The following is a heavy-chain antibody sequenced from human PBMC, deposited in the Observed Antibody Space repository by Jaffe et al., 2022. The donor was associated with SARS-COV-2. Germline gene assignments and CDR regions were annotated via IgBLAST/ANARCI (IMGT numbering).Heavy chain of an antibody. CDR2: ISGSGGST. D-gene: IGHD3-9*01. V-gene: IGHV3-23*01. Sequence: EVQLLESGGGLVQPGGSLRLSCAASGFTFSSYAMSWVRQAPGKGLEWVSAISGSGGSTYYADSVKGRFTISRDNSKNTLYLQMNSLRAEDTAVYYCAKEGDYYDILTGRFDYWGQGTLVTVSS. J-gene: IGHJ4*02. CDR1: GFTFSSYA. CDR3: AKEGDYYDILTGRFDY.